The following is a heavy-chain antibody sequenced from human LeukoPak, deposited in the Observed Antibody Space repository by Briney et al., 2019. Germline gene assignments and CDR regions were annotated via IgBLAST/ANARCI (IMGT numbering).Heavy chain of an antibody. CDR1: GLTFSDYY. CDR2: ISSSGSTI. V-gene: IGHV3-11*04. Sequence: PGGSLRLSCAASGLTFSDYYMSWIRQAPGKGLEWVSYISSSGSTIYYADSVKGRFTISRDNAKNSLYLQMNSLRAEDTAVYYCAREACSGGSCYSSTFDYWGQGTLVTVSS. CDR3: AREACSGGSCYSSTFDY. J-gene: IGHJ4*02. D-gene: IGHD2-15*01.